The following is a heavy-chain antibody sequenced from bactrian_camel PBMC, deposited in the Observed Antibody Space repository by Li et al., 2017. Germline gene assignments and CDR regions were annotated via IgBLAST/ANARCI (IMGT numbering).Heavy chain of an antibody. D-gene: IGHD1*01. CDR3: ATAFYIDAVGPDGPPH. CDR1: GLTSSDIS. Sequence: HVQLVESGGGSVQAGGSLRLSCEVSGLTSSDISMGWFRQPPGKEREVVAAIDVSGATSTAHSVKGRFTISRDDANNTLYLRMNSLKSEDTALYYCATAFYIDAVGPDGPPHWGQGTQVTVS. J-gene: IGHJ4*01. CDR2: IDVSGATS. V-gene: IGHV3S54*01.